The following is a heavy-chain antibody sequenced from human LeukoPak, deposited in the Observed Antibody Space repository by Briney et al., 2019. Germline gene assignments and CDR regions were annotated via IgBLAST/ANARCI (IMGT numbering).Heavy chain of an antibody. CDR1: GYTFTGYY. V-gene: IGHV1-2*06. D-gene: IGHD2-15*01. Sequence: GASVKVSCKAAGYTFTGYYMFWVRQAPGQGLEWMGRINPNSGGTNYAQKFQGRVTMTRDTSISTAYMELSRLRSDDTAVYYCARGYCSGGTCYLVENWLDPWGQGTLVTVSS. J-gene: IGHJ5*02. CDR2: INPNSGGT. CDR3: ARGYCSGGTCYLVENWLDP.